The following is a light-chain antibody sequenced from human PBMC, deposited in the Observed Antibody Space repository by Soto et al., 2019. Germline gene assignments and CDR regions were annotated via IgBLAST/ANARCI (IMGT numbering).Light chain of an antibody. CDR3: QQYGSSPRT. CDR2: GAS. Sequence: EIVLTQSPGTLSLSPGERATLSCRASQSVSSSYLAWYQQKPGQAPRLLIYGASCKATGIPDRFSGSGSRTDFTLTISRLEPEDFAVYYCQQYGSSPRTLGQGTKLEIK. V-gene: IGKV3-20*01. CDR1: QSVSSSY. J-gene: IGKJ2*01.